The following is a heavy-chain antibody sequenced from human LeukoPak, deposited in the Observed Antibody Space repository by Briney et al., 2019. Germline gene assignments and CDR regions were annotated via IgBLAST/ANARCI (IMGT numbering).Heavy chain of an antibody. CDR3: ARGEILAAAAWPDRFDY. J-gene: IGHJ4*02. V-gene: IGHV3-48*04. CDR2: ISSGGSTI. D-gene: IGHD6-13*01. Sequence: GGAPRLSCAASGFTFSSYWMSGVRQAPGKGLEWVSYISSGGSTIYYADSVTGRFTISRDNAKNSLYLQMNSLRAEDTAVYYCARGEILAAAAWPDRFDYWGQGTLVTVSS. CDR1: GFTFSSYW.